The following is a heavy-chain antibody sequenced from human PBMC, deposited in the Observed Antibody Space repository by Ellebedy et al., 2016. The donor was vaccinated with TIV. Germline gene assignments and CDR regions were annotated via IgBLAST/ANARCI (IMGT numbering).Heavy chain of an antibody. CDR1: GFTFSSYA. Sequence: PGGSLRLSCAASGFTFSSYAMSWVRQAPGKGLEWVSVIYSGGSTYYADSVKGRFTISRDNSKNTLYLQMNSLRAEDTAVYSCARDARSSGWSGTFCFDYWGQGTLVTVSS. V-gene: IGHV3-66*01. CDR3: ARDARSSGWSGTFCFDY. J-gene: IGHJ4*02. CDR2: IYSGGST. D-gene: IGHD6-19*01.